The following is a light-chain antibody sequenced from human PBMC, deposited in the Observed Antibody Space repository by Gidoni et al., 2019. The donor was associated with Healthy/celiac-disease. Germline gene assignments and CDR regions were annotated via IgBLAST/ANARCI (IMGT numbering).Light chain of an antibody. CDR2: GAS. CDR3: QQYGSSPPIT. V-gene: IGKV3-20*01. Sequence: QSPGTLSLSPGERATLSCRASQSVSSSYLAWYQHKPGQAPRLLIYGASSRATGIPDRFSGSGSGTDFTLTISRLEPEDFAVYYCQQYGSSPPITFGQGTRLEIK. CDR1: QSVSSSY. J-gene: IGKJ5*01.